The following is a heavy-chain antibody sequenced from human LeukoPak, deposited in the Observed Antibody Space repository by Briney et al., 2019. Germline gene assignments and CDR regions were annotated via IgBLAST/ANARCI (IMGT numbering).Heavy chain of an antibody. Sequence: SVKVSCKASGSTFTSSAVQWVRQARGQRLEWIGWIVVGSGNTNYAQKFQERVTITRDMSTGTAYMELSSLRSEDTAVYYCAAGYCSGGSCYRDFDYWGQGTLVTVSS. CDR1: GSTFTSSA. CDR3: AAGYCSGGSCYRDFDY. D-gene: IGHD2-15*01. J-gene: IGHJ4*02. V-gene: IGHV1-58*01. CDR2: IVVGSGNT.